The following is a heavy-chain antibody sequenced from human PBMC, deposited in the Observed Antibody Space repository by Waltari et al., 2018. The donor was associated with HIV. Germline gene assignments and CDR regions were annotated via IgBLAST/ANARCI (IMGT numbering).Heavy chain of an antibody. CDR2: VNTYNGNT. CDR3: ARVATTETSQFYGMDV. J-gene: IGHJ6*02. CDR1: AYTFTGYG. Sequence: VQLVQSGPEVKKPGASVKVSCQASAYTFTGYGITWLRQAPGQGLEWMGWVNTYNGNTNYAQKFQGRVSMTTDTSTSTAYMELRSLRSDDTAIYFCARVATTETSQFYGMDVWGQGTTVTVSS. V-gene: IGHV1-18*01. D-gene: IGHD2-2*01.